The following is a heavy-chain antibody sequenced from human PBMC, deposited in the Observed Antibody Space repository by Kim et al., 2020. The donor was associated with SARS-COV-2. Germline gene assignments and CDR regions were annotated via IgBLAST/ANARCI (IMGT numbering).Heavy chain of an antibody. CDR3: ARLVHCSSTSCNDYYYYYGMEV. Sequence: SVKVSCKASGGTFSSYAISWVRQAPGQGLEWMGGIIPIFGTANYAQKFQGRVTITADESTSTAYMELSSLRSEDTAVYYCARLVHCSSTSCNDYYYYYGMEVCAKGTTVTVSS. D-gene: IGHD2-2*01. CDR1: GGTFSSYA. V-gene: IGHV1-69*13. J-gene: IGHJ6*04. CDR2: IIPIFGTA.